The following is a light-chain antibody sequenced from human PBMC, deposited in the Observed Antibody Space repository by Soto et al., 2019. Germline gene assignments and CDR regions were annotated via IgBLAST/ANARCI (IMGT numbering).Light chain of an antibody. J-gene: IGKJ3*01. Sequence: EIVLTQSPATLSLSPGERATLSCRASQSVSSYLAWYQQKPGQAPRLLIYDASNRATGIPARFSGSGSGTDFPLTISSLEPEDFAVYYCQQRSNWPLLFGPGTKVDIK. CDR2: DAS. V-gene: IGKV3-11*01. CDR3: QQRSNWPLL. CDR1: QSVSSY.